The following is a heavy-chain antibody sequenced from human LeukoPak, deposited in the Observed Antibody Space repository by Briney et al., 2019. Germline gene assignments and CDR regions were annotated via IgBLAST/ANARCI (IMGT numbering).Heavy chain of an antibody. CDR1: GGSISGYY. V-gene: IGHV4-59*01. CDR2: IYYSGST. D-gene: IGHD5-24*01. CDR3: ARYGDGYKLDY. Sequence: SETLSLTCTVSGGSISGYYWSWIRQPPGKGLEWIGYIYYSGSTNYNPSLRSRVTISGDTFKNQVSLKLSSVTAADTAVYYCARYGDGYKLDYWGQGTLVTVSS. J-gene: IGHJ4*02.